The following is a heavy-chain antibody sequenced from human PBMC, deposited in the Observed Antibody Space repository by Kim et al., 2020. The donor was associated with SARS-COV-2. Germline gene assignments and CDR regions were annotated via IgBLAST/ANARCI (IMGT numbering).Heavy chain of an antibody. Sequence: ASVKVSCKVSGYTLTELSMHWVRQAPGKGLEWMGGFDPEEGETIYAQKFQGRVTMTEDTSTDTAYMELSSLRSEDTAVYYCATSTTVTTSGWFDPWGQGTLVTVSS. J-gene: IGHJ5*02. V-gene: IGHV1-24*01. D-gene: IGHD4-17*01. CDR1: GYTLTELS. CDR2: FDPEEGET. CDR3: ATSTTVTTSGWFDP.